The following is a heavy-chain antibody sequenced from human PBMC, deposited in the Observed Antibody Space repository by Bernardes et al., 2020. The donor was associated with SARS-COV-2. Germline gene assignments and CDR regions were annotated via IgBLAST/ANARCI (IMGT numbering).Heavy chain of an antibody. Sequence: SETLSLTCTVSGVSITSYYWSWIRQPPGKGLEWIGYISHSGDTNYNPSLRSRVSMSVDTSKNQFSLKLNSVTAADTAVYFCVRRGGFYTIDYWGQGILVTVSP. D-gene: IGHD2-15*01. CDR2: ISHSGDT. J-gene: IGHJ4*02. CDR1: GVSITSYY. V-gene: IGHV4-59*08. CDR3: VRRGGFYTIDY.